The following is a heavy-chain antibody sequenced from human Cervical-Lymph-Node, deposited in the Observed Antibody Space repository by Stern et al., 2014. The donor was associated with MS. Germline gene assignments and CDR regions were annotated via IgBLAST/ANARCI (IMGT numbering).Heavy chain of an antibody. CDR3: ARDNDDNGMDV. J-gene: IGHJ6*02. Sequence: QVQLVQSGAEVKKPGSSVKVSCTASGDTFMNFGINWVRQAPGQGLEWMGGFIPLFDTTHYVEKFQGSLTINADEAATTVYMELSSLRSEDTAVYYCARDNDDNGMDVWGQGTTDIVSS. D-gene: IGHD1-1*01. CDR1: GDTFMNFG. V-gene: IGHV1-69*01. CDR2: FIPLFDTT.